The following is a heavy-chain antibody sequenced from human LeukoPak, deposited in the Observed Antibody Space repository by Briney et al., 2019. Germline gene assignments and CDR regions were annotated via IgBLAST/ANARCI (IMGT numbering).Heavy chain of an antibody. D-gene: IGHD2-15*01. Sequence: GGSLRLSCAASGFTFSSYSMNWVRQAPGKGLEWVSSISSSSSYIYYADSVKGRFTISRDNAKNSLYLQMDSLRAEDTAVYYCARDLVAGGFDYWGQGTLVTVSS. J-gene: IGHJ4*02. V-gene: IGHV3-21*01. CDR2: ISSSSSYI. CDR3: ARDLVAGGFDY. CDR1: GFTFSSYS.